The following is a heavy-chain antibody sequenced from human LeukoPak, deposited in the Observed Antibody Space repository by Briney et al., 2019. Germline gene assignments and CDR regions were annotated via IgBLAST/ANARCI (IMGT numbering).Heavy chain of an antibody. D-gene: IGHD3-10*01. CDR1: GFTFSSYG. V-gene: IGHV3-30*18. CDR3: AKGTYYYGSTESTGSWYFDL. Sequence: GGSLRLSCAASGFTFSSYGMHWVRQAPGKGLELVAVISYDGSNKYYADSVKGRFTISRDNFKNTLYLQMNSLRAEDTAVYYCAKGTYYYGSTESTGSWYFDLWAVAPWSLSPQ. CDR2: ISYDGSNK. J-gene: IGHJ2*01.